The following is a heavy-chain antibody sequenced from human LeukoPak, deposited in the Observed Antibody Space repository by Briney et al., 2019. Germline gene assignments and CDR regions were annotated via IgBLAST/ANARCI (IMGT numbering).Heavy chain of an antibody. D-gene: IGHD3-3*01. CDR2: FDPEDGET. CDR3: ATPSRFWSGYDYYYYMDV. V-gene: IGHV1-24*01. CDR1: GYTLTELS. J-gene: IGHJ6*03. Sequence: GASVKVSCKVSGYTLTELSMHWVRQAPGKGLEWMGGFDPEDGETIYAQKFQGRVTMTEDTSTDTAYMELSSLRSEDTAVYYCATPSRFWSGYDYYYYMDVWGKGTTVTVSS.